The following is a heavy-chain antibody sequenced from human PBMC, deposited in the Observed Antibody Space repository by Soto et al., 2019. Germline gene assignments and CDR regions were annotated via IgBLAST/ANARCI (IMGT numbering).Heavy chain of an antibody. CDR2: ISYDGSNK. CDR1: GFTFSSYG. Sequence: GGSLRLSCAASGFTFSSYGMHWVRQAPGKGLEWVAVISYDGSNKYYADSVKGRFTISRDNSKNALDLQLNSLRAQNTDVYDWAKSRYTAVVQYYCMDFWGQGTPVTVSS. D-gene: IGHD5-18*01. CDR3: AKSRYTAVVQYYCMDF. J-gene: IGHJ6*02. V-gene: IGHV3-30*18.